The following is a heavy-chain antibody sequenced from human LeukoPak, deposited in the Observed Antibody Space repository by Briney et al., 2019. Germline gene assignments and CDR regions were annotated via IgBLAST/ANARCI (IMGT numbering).Heavy chain of an antibody. J-gene: IGHJ4*02. Sequence: SETLSLTCSVSGGSITTSSYYWAWIRQSPEKGLEWNVSIYYTGGTNYSPSLKSRVTISVDTSKNQFSLKLSSVTAADTAVYYCARHGGTRVTLVEVYYFDHWGQGTPVTVSS. V-gene: IGHV4-39*01. CDR3: ARHGGTRVTLVEVYYFDH. D-gene: IGHD4-11*01. CDR2: IYYTGGT. CDR1: GGSITTSSYY.